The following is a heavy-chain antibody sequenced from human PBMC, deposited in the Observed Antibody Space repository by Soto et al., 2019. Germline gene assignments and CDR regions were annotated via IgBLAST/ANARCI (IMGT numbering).Heavy chain of an antibody. CDR1: DSSISSDYY. CDR2: IYRSGST. J-gene: IGHJ4*02. D-gene: IGHD1-26*01. CDR3: ARVSRSGNYFMDY. Sequence: PSETLSLTCTVSDSSISSDYYWGWIRQPPGKGLEWIGNIYRSGSTYYSPSLKSRVTISVDTSKNQFSLKVTSVTAADTAMYYCARVSRSGNYFMDYWREGPLVPVSS. V-gene: IGHV4-38-2*02.